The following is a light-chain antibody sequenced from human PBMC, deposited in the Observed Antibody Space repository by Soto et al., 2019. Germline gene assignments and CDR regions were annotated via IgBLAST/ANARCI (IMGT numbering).Light chain of an antibody. CDR1: QSITSW. Sequence: EIQMTQSPSTLSASVGDRVTITCRASQSITSWLAWYQQKPGKAPKLLIYKASSLESGVPSRFSGSGSGTEFTLTISSLQPDDFATYYCQHYNSYPWTFGQGTKVDIK. J-gene: IGKJ1*01. CDR3: QHYNSYPWT. V-gene: IGKV1-5*03. CDR2: KAS.